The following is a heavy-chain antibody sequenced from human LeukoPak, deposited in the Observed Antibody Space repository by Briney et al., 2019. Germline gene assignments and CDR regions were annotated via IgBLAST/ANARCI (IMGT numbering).Heavy chain of an antibody. J-gene: IGHJ3*02. Sequence: PGGSLRLSCAASGFTFSRYTINWVRQAPGKGLEWVSSISGRSTYIYYADSVKGRFTISRDNAKNSLYLQMNSLRAEDTAVYYCARGSFGGAFDIWGQGTMVTVSA. CDR2: ISGRSTYI. D-gene: IGHD3-16*01. V-gene: IGHV3-21*01. CDR1: GFTFSRYT. CDR3: ARGSFGGAFDI.